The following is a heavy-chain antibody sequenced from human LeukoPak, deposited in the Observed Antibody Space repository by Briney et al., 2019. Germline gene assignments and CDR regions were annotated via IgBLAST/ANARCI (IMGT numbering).Heavy chain of an antibody. CDR2: INGGGDTT. J-gene: IGHJ4*02. CDR1: GFTFVSYA. D-gene: IGHD5-18*01. CDR3: AKALDTYGYMRFDF. V-gene: IGHV3-23*01. Sequence: GGSLRLSCAASGFTFVSYAMTWVRQAPGKGLEWVSAINGGGDTTYYADSVKGRFTIFRDKSKNTMYLQMNSLRAEDTALYYCAKALDTYGYMRFDFWGQGTLVTVSS.